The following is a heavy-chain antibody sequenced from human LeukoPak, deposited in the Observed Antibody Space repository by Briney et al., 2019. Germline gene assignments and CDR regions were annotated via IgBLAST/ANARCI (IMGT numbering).Heavy chain of an antibody. CDR1: GFAFNTYA. V-gene: IGHV3-30-3*01. CDR3: AKDLPPIAVAGFFDY. J-gene: IGHJ4*02. D-gene: IGHD6-19*01. CDR2: ISFDGNTI. Sequence: PGGSLRLSCAASGFAFNTYAMHWVRQGPGKGLEWVAVISFDGNTIHYADSVKGRFTISRDNSKNTLFLQMDSLRAEDTAVYYCAKDLPPIAVAGFFDYWGQGTLVTVSS.